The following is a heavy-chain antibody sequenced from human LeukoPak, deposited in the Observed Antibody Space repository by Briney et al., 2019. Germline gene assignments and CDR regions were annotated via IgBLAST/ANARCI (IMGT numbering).Heavy chain of an antibody. CDR2: ISYDGSNK. V-gene: IGHV3-33*05. CDR1: GFTFSSYG. Sequence: GGSLRLSCAASGFTFSSYGMHWVRQAPGKGLEWVAVISYDGSNKYYADSVKGRFTISRDNSKNTLYLQMNSLRTEDTAVYYCAKATSVITLFDYWGQGTLVTVSS. CDR3: AKATSVITLFDY. J-gene: IGHJ4*02. D-gene: IGHD3-10*01.